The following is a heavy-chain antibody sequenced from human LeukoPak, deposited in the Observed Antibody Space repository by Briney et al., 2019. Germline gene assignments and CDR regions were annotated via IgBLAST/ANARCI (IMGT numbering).Heavy chain of an antibody. D-gene: IGHD3-10*01. Sequence: SETLSLTCAVYGGSFSGYYWSWIRQPPGKGLEWIGEINHSGSTNYNPSLKSRVTISVDTSKNQFSLKLSSVTAADTAVYYCARSPPAALVYYGSGSTFDYWGQGTLVTVSS. V-gene: IGHV4-34*01. CDR1: GGSFSGYY. J-gene: IGHJ4*02. CDR3: ARSPPAALVYYGSGSTFDY. CDR2: INHSGST.